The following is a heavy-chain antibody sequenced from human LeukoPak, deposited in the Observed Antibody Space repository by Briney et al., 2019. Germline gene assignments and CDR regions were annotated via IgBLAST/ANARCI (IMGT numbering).Heavy chain of an antibody. CDR3: ARDLGYCTNGVCHTRFDY. CDR1: GFTVSSNY. V-gene: IGHV3-53*01. D-gene: IGHD2-8*01. J-gene: IGHJ4*02. Sequence: GGSLRLSCAASGFTVSSNYIGWVRQAPGKGLEWVSVIYSGGSTYYADSVKGRFTISRDNSKNTLYLQMNSLRAEDTAVYYCARDLGYCTNGVCHTRFDYWGQGTLVAVSS. CDR2: IYSGGST.